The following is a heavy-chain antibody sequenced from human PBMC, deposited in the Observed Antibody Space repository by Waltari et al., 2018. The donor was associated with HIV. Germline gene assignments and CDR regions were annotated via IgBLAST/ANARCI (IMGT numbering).Heavy chain of an antibody. J-gene: IGHJ4*02. Sequence: QIQLVQSGPGVKNPGASVKVSCKAVGSTFTTYDINWVRQAPGQGLEWMGWMNPHSGDTGSAQQFQGRLTMTRDTSMSTAFMELNNLRPEDTAIYYCARGQFTFDSWGQGALVTVSS. D-gene: IGHD3-10*01. CDR1: GSTFTTYD. CDR3: ARGQFTFDS. CDR2: MNPHSGDT. V-gene: IGHV1-8*01.